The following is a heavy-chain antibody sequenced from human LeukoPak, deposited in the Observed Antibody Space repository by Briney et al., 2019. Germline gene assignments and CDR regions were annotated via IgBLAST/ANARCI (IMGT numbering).Heavy chain of an antibody. Sequence: GGSLRLSCAASGFTFNTYGMSWVRQAPGKGLEWVSVISGNGGTTYYADSVKGRFTISRDNSKNTLYLQMNSLRVDDTAVYYCAKDPYSSGRLFQFYFDYWGQGSLVIVSS. J-gene: IGHJ4*02. CDR3: AKDPYSSGRLFQFYFDY. CDR1: GFTFNTYG. D-gene: IGHD6-19*01. V-gene: IGHV3-23*01. CDR2: ISGNGGTT.